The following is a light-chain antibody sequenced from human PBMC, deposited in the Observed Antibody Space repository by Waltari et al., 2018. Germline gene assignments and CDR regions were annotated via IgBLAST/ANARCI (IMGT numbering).Light chain of an antibody. Sequence: QSALTQHASVSGSPGQSITIPCTGTSSDGGGYNLLSWYQQYPGKAPKLTIYEGSKRPSGVSNRFSGSKSGNRASLTISGLQAEDEADYYCCSYVGSSSWVFGGGTKLTVL. CDR1: SSDGGGYNL. CDR2: EGS. CDR3: CSYVGSSSWV. J-gene: IGLJ3*02. V-gene: IGLV2-23*01.